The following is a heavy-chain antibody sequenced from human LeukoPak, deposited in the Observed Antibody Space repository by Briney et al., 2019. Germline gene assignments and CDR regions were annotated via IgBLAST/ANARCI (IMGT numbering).Heavy chain of an antibody. Sequence: SETLSLTCTVSGGSVSSYYWSWIRQPAGKGLERIGRIYSSGSTNYNPSLKSRVTMSVDTSKNQFSLNLSSVTAADTAVYYCARSGGWAAPLGYWGQGTLVTVSS. CDR3: ARSGGWAAPLGY. V-gene: IGHV4-4*07. CDR2: IYSSGST. D-gene: IGHD3-16*01. CDR1: GGSVSSYY. J-gene: IGHJ4*02.